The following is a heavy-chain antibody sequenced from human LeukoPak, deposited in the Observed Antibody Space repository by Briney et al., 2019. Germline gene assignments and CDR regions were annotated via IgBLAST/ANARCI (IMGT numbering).Heavy chain of an antibody. CDR3: ARGWAAIDF. J-gene: IGHJ4*02. D-gene: IGHD2-15*01. CDR1: GFTFSSHW. CDR2: IKEDGNEK. V-gene: IGHV3-7*04. Sequence: GGSLRLSCTTSGFTFSSHWMTWVRQAPGKGLEWVANIKEDGNEKYSLDSVKARFTISRDNAKNSVYLQIDSLRVEDTAVYYCARGWAAIDFWGQGTLVTVSS.